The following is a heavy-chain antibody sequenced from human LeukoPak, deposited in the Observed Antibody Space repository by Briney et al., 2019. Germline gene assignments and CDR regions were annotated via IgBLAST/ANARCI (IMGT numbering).Heavy chain of an antibody. CDR1: GFTFSNAW. CDR3: AVKYYYDSSFDP. V-gene: IGHV3-15*01. CDR2: IKSKTDGGTT. D-gene: IGHD3-22*01. J-gene: IGHJ5*02. Sequence: GSLRLSCAASGFTFSNAWMSWVRQAPGKGLEWVGRIKSKTDGGTTDYAAPVKGRFTISRDDSKNTLYLQMNSLRAEDTAVYYCAVKYYYDSSFDPWGQGTLVTVSS.